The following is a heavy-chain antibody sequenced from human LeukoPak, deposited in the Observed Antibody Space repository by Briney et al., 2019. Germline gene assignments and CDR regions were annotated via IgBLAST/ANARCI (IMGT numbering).Heavy chain of an antibody. D-gene: IGHD3-3*01. CDR1: GFTFSSYW. CDR3: ARVGPYYDFWSGYYSPAGDYYYYMDV. J-gene: IGHJ6*03. Sequence: GGSLRLSCAASGFTFSSYWMHWVRQAPGKGLVWVSRINSDGSSTSYADSVKGRFTISRDNAKNTLYLQMNSLRAEDTAVYYCARVGPYYDFWSGYYSPAGDYYYYMDVWGKGTTVTVSS. CDR2: INSDGSST. V-gene: IGHV3-74*01.